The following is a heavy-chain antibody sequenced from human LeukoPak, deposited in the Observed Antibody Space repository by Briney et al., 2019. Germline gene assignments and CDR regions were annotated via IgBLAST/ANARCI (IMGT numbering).Heavy chain of an antibody. CDR2: IYSDGRT. Sequence: GLEWVSVIYSDGRTYYADSVKGRFTISRDNSKNTLYLETNSLRAEDTAVYYCTLSLVETGYWGQGTLVTVSS. V-gene: IGHV3-53*01. D-gene: IGHD5-18*01. J-gene: IGHJ4*02. CDR3: TLSLVETGY.